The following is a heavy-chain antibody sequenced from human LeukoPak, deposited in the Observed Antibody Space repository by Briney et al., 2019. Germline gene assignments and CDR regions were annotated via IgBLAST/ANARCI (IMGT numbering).Heavy chain of an antibody. CDR1: GFTFSSYE. V-gene: IGHV3-48*03. D-gene: IGHD1-26*01. Sequence: GGSLRLSCAASGFTFSSYEMNWVRQAPGKGLEWVSYIRSSGSTIYYADSVKGRFTISRDNAKNSLYLQMNSLRAEDTAVYYCAKDRVGGSLDAFDIWGQGTMVTVSS. CDR2: IRSSGSTI. CDR3: AKDRVGGSLDAFDI. J-gene: IGHJ3*02.